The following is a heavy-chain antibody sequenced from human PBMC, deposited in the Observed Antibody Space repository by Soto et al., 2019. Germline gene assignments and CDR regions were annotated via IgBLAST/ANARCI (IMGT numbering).Heavy chain of an antibody. J-gene: IGHJ4*02. CDR1: GFTFSNYA. CDR2: ITSDGDST. CDR3: VKGNQLLRYYFEF. Sequence: EVQLVESGGGLVQPGGSLRLSCSVSGFTFSNYAMHWVRQAPGEGLEYVSGITSDGDSTYHADSVKGRFTISRDNSKNTLYLQMSSLRLEDTAIYYCVKGNQLLRYYFEFWGQGTLVTVSS. V-gene: IGHV3-64D*06. D-gene: IGHD2-15*01.